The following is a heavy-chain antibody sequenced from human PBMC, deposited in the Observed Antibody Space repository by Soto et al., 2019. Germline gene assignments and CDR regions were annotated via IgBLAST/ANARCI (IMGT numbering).Heavy chain of an antibody. CDR1: GFTCISSF. J-gene: IGHJ4*02. V-gene: IGHV3-7*03. D-gene: IGHD6-19*01. Sequence: GGSLRLSCVAAGFTCISSFMGWVRQAPGKGLEWVANINQDGGGAYYVDSVEGRFTISRDNAKDSLYLQMNSLRGEDTAVYYCARYFRGSGRYFFDYWGQGTLVTVSS. CDR2: INQDGGGA. CDR3: ARYFRGSGRYFFDY.